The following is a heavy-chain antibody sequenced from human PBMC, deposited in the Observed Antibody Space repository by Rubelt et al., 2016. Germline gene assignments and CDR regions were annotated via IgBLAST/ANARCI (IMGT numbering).Heavy chain of an antibody. V-gene: IGHV4-59*01. D-gene: IGHD6-13*01. Sequence: QVQLQESGPGLVKPSETLSLTCTVSGGSISSYYWSWIRQPPGKGLEWIGYIYYSGSTNYNPSLKSRVTISVDTSKNQFSLKLSSVTAADTAVYYCARDGSSSWYWGFDYWGQGTLVTVSS. J-gene: IGHJ4*02. CDR1: GGSISSYY. CDR2: IYYSGST. CDR3: ARDGSSSWYWGFDY.